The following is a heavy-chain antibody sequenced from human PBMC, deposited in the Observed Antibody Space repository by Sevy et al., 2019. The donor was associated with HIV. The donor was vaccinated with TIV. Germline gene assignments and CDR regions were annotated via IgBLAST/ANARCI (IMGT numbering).Heavy chain of an antibody. Sequence: GGSLRLSCAASGFSFSNYWMSWVRQAPGKGLEWVANIKRDGSEKYYVASVKGPFTISRDNAKTSLFLQMNSLRGEDTAVYYCARDCSSASCLWGMDVWGQGTTVTVSS. CDR3: ARDCSSASCLWGMDV. D-gene: IGHD2-2*01. CDR2: IKRDGSEK. J-gene: IGHJ6*02. CDR1: GFSFSNYW. V-gene: IGHV3-7*03.